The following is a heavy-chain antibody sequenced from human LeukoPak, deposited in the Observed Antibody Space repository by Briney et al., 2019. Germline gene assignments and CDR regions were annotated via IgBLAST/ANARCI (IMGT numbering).Heavy chain of an antibody. D-gene: IGHD5-12*01. V-gene: IGHV3-7*01. CDR3: ARGDIVATTERLFDY. CDR1: GFTFSIYW. CDR2: IKQDGSEK. Sequence: GGTLRLSCAASGFTFSIYWMSWVRQAPGKGLEGVVNIKQDGSEKYYVDSVKGRFTISRDNAKNSLYLQMNSLRAEDTTVYYCARGDIVATTERLFDYWGQGTLVTVSS. J-gene: IGHJ4*02.